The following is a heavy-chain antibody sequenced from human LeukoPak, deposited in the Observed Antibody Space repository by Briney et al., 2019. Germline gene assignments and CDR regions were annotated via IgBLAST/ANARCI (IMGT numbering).Heavy chain of an antibody. Sequence: TGGSLRLSCAASEFTFSSYAMSWVRQAPGKGLEWVSVISGSGGSTHYADSVKGRFSISRDNSKNTLYLQMNSLRAEDTAVYYCEKAEDSGGTCYSSTGYWVQGTLVTVSS. V-gene: IGHV3-23*01. J-gene: IGHJ4*02. CDR2: ISGSGGST. CDR3: EKAEDSGGTCYSSTGY. CDR1: EFTFSSYA. D-gene: IGHD2-15*01.